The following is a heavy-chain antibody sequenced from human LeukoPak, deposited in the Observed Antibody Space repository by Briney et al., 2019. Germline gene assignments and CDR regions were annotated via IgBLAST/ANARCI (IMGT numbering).Heavy chain of an antibody. D-gene: IGHD3-22*01. V-gene: IGHV3-7*01. CDR3: ARDYYDSSGYYLPDY. J-gene: IGHJ4*02. CDR2: IKQDRSEK. Sequence: GGSLRLSCAASGFTFSSYWMSWVRQAPGKGLEWVANIKQDRSEKYYVDSVKGRFTISRDNAKNSLYLQMNSLRAEDTAVYYCARDYYDSSGYYLPDYWGQGTLVTASS. CDR1: GFTFSSYW.